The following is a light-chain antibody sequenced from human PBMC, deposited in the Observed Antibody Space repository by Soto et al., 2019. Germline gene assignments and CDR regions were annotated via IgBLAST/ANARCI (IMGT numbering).Light chain of an antibody. CDR1: SSNIGGNY. Sequence: QSVLTQSPSASGTPGQRVTISCSGSSSNIGGNYVYWYQQLPGTAPKLLIYRNNQRPSGVPDRFSGSKSGTSASLAISGLRSEDEADYYCAAWDDSLSAWVFGGGTKLTVL. V-gene: IGLV1-47*01. CDR2: RNN. CDR3: AAWDDSLSAWV. J-gene: IGLJ3*02.